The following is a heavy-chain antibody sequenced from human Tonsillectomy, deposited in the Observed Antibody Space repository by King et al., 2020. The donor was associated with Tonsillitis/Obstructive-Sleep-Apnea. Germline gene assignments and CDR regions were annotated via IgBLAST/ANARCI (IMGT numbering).Heavy chain of an antibody. CDR3: ARSYCSRSSCSPLYYCYGMDV. CDR1: GYSFTNYW. Sequence: VQLVESGAEVKKPGESLKIACKGSGYSFTNYWIGWVRQMPGKGLEWMGIIYPGDSDTRYSPSFQGQVTISADKSISTAYLQWSSLKASDTAMYYCARSYCSRSSCSPLYYCYGMDVWGQGTTVTVSS. D-gene: IGHD2-2*01. J-gene: IGHJ6*02. V-gene: IGHV5-51*03. CDR2: IYPGDSDT.